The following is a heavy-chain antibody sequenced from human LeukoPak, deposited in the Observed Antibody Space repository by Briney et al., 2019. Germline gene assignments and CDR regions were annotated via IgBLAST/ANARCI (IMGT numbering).Heavy chain of an antibody. V-gene: IGHV4-39*07. CDR1: GGSISSSSYY. Sequence: SETLSLTCTVSGGSISSSSYYWGWIRQPPGKGLEWIGSIYYSGSTYYNPSLKSRVTISVDTSKNQFSLKLSSVTAADTAVYYCARLRARWLQLKNDLAQAGSYFDYWGQGTLVTVSS. D-gene: IGHD5-24*01. J-gene: IGHJ4*02. CDR3: ARLRARWLQLKNDLAQAGSYFDY. CDR2: IYYSGST.